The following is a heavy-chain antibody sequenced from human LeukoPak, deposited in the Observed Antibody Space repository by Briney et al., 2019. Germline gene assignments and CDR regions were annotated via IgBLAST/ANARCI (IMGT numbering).Heavy chain of an antibody. Sequence: GGSLTLSCAASGFTFSNAWTSWVRQAPGKGLEWVGRIKSKTDRGTTDYAAPVKGRFTISRDDSKNTLYLQMNSLKTEDTAVYYCTTVFVYHFDYWGQGTLVTVSS. V-gene: IGHV3-15*01. CDR2: IKSKTDRGTT. J-gene: IGHJ4*02. CDR1: GFTFSNAW. D-gene: IGHD2-2*02. CDR3: TTVFVYHFDY.